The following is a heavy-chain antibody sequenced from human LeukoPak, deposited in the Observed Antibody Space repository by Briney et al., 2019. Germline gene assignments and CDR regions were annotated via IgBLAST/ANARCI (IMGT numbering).Heavy chain of an antibody. CDR3: AGPTTGNDY. V-gene: IGHV3-21*01. Sequence: GSLRLSCAASGFTIITNYMSWVRQAPGKGLEWVSSISSSSSYIYYADSVKGRLTISRDNAKNSLYLQMNSLRAEDTAVYYCAGPTTGNDYWGQGTLDTVSS. D-gene: IGHD4-17*01. J-gene: IGHJ4*02. CDR1: GFTIITNY. CDR2: ISSSSSYI.